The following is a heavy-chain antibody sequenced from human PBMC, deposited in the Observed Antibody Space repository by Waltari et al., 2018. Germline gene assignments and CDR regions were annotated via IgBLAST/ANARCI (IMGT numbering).Heavy chain of an antibody. Sequence: QVQLQQWGAGLLKPSETLSLTCAVYGGSFYSYYWTWVPQSPGKGLQWIGEISHTGDTYYNASLKSRVTMLIDASKNQFSLKLRSVTAADAAIYYCASRVGGITPLTVWGQGTPVTVSS. CDR2: ISHTGDT. J-gene: IGHJ4*02. CDR1: GGSFYSYY. D-gene: IGHD4-4*01. V-gene: IGHV4-34*01. CDR3: ASRVGGITPLTV.